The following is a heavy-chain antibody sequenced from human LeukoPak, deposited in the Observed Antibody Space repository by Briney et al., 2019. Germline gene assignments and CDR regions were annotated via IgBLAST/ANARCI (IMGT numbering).Heavy chain of an antibody. CDR3: ARAYCTNGVCYWFDP. CDR2: IYYSGST. Sequence: SETLSLTCTVSGGSISSYYWSWIRQPPGKGLEWIGYIYYSGSTNYNPSLKSRVTISVDTSKNQFSLKLSSVTAADTAVYYCARAYCTNGVCYWFDPWGQGTLVTVS. J-gene: IGHJ5*02. CDR1: GGSISSYY. D-gene: IGHD2-8*01. V-gene: IGHV4-59*01.